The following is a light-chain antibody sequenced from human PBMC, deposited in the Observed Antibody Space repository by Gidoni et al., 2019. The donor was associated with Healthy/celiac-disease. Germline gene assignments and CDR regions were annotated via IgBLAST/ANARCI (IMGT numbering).Light chain of an antibody. V-gene: IGLV3-21*04. Sequence: SYVLPQPPSVSVAPGKTARITCGGNNIGSKSVHWYQQKPGQAPVLVIYYDSDRPSGIPERFSGSNSGNTATLTISRVEAGDEADYYCQVWDSSSDPHVFGTGTKVTVL. J-gene: IGLJ1*01. CDR1: NIGSKS. CDR3: QVWDSSSDPHV. CDR2: YDS.